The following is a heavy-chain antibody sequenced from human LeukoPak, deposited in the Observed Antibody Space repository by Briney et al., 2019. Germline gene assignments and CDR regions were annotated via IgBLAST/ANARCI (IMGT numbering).Heavy chain of an antibody. CDR3: ARVVTYYYDSSGYY. J-gene: IGHJ4*02. Sequence: SGTLSLTCGVSGGSISSSYWWSWVRQPPGKGLEWIGEIYHSGSTNYNPSLKSRVTISMDTSKNQFSLKLSSVTAADTAVYYCARVVTYYYDSSGYYWGQGTLVTVSS. V-gene: IGHV4-4*02. D-gene: IGHD3-22*01. CDR1: GGSISSSYW. CDR2: IYHSGST.